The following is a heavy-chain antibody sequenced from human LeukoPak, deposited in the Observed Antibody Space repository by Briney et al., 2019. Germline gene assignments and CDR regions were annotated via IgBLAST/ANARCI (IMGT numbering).Heavy chain of an antibody. Sequence: GGSLRLSCAASGFTVSSNYMSWVRQAPGKGLEWVSVIYSGGSTYYADSVKGRFTISRDNSKNTLYLQMNSLRAEDTAVYYCARVAEKGWLQLHWFDRWGHRNLVTVSS. CDR2: IYSGGST. V-gene: IGHV3-66*01. D-gene: IGHD5-24*01. J-gene: IGHJ5*02. CDR1: GFTVSSNY. CDR3: ARVAEKGWLQLHWFDR.